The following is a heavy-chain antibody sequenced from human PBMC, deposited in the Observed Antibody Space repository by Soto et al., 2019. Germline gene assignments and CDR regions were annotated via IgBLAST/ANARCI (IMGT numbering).Heavy chain of an antibody. CDR1: GGSISSYY. CDR3: ARSLRAPAFDI. J-gene: IGHJ3*02. D-gene: IGHD5-12*01. CDR2: IYYSGST. V-gene: IGHV4-59*01. Sequence: PSETLSLTCTVSGGSISSYYWSWIRQPPGKGLEWIGYIYYSGSTNYNPSLKSRVTISVDTSKNQFSLKLSSVTAADTAVYYCARSLRAPAFDIWGQGTMVTV.